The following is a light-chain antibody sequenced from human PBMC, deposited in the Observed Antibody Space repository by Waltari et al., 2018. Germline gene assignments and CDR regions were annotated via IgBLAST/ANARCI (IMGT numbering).Light chain of an antibody. J-gene: IGKJ4*01. Sequence: DIQMTQSPSSVSASVGDRVTISCRASQDVGSWLAWYQQRPGKAPNLLIYTASNLQSGVPSRFSGSGSGTEFTLTINGLQPEDFPTYFCQQTDSFPLTFGGGTKLEMK. CDR2: TAS. CDR3: QQTDSFPLT. CDR1: QDVGSW. V-gene: IGKV1-12*01.